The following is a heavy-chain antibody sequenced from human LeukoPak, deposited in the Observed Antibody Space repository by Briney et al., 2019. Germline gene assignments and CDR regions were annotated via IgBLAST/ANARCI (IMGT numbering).Heavy chain of an antibody. V-gene: IGHV4-61*01. CDR1: GGSVSSGSYY. J-gene: IGHJ4*02. CDR2: IHYSGSA. CDR3: ARDMGAPDYGSYSVDY. D-gene: IGHD4-23*01. Sequence: SETLSLTCTVSGGSVSSGSYYWSWIRQPPGRGLEWIAYIHYSGSAAYNPSLKSRVTISRDMSTNQFSLKVTSVTAADTAVYFCARDMGAPDYGSYSVDYWGQGTLVTVSS.